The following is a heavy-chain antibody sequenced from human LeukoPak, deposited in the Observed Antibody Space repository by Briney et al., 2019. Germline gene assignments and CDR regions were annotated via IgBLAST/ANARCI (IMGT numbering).Heavy chain of an antibody. Sequence: PGGSLRLSCAASGFTFSRNAIHWVRQGPGKGLEWVSYIAHRGSNKYYADSVKGRFTISRDISKRTLYLQMNSLRADDTAVYYCAKDGSWSCTDWGQGTLVTVSS. CDR1: GFTFSRNA. D-gene: IGHD2-8*02. J-gene: IGHJ4*02. CDR2: IAHRGSNK. V-gene: IGHV3-30*02. CDR3: AKDGSWSCTD.